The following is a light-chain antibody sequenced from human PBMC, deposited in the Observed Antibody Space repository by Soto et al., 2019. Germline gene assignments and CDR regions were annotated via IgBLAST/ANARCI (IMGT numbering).Light chain of an antibody. V-gene: IGKV3-20*01. CDR2: GAS. J-gene: IGKJ1*01. Sequence: EIVLTQSTGTLSMSPGERATLSCRASPSVSSSYLAWYQQKPGQAPRLLIYGASSRATGIPDRFSGSGSGTDFTLTISRLEPEDFAVYYCQHYSSSPWTFGQGTKVEIK. CDR1: PSVSSSY. CDR3: QHYSSSPWT.